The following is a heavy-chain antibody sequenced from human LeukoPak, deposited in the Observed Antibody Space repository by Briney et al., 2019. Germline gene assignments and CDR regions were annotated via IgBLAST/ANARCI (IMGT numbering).Heavy chain of an antibody. V-gene: IGHV4-34*01. J-gene: IGHJ4*02. D-gene: IGHD3-22*01. CDR2: INHSGST. CDR1: GWTFSGYY. CDR3: ARLPYYYDSSGYYYFSFDY. Sequence: LSETLSLTCAVYGWTFSGYYWSWIRQPPGKGLEWIGEINHSGSTNYNPSLKSRVTISVDTSKNQFSLKLSSVTAADTAVYYCARLPYYYDSSGYYYFSFDYWGQGTLVTVSS.